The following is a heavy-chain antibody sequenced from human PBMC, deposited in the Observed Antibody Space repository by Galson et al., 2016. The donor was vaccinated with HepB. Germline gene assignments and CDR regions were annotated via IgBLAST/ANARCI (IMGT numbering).Heavy chain of an antibody. CDR2: ITWNSDDL. V-gene: IGHV3-9*01. D-gene: IGHD3-10*02. Sequence: SLRLSCAASEFTFEDFTMHWVRQIPGKGLEWVSGITWNSDDLGYAASVKGRFTVSRDNVKNSLVLEMNSLRSEDTALYYCVKQRAPWSGIGGFDPWGQGTLVIASS. CDR1: EFTFEDFT. J-gene: IGHJ5*02. CDR3: VKQRAPWSGIGGFDP.